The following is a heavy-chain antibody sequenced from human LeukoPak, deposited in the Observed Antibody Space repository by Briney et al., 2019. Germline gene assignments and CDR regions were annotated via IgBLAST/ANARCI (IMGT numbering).Heavy chain of an antibody. J-gene: IGHJ5*02. CDR3: VRGQTSLDNWFDP. V-gene: IGHV3-48*01. Sequence: GGSLRLSCEASGFTFSNYGMNWVRQAPGKGLEWVSYIRPNDGTTHYADSVKGRFTISRDNAKNSLSLQMTSLRVDDTAVYYCVRGQTSLDNWFDPRGQGTLVIVSS. CDR2: IRPNDGTT. CDR1: GFTFSNYG.